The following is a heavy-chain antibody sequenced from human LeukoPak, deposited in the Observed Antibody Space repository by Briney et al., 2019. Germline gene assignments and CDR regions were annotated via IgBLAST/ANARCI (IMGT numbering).Heavy chain of an antibody. CDR1: GFTFSSYA. CDR2: ISGSGDTT. J-gene: IGHJ6*03. D-gene: IGHD2-15*01. CDR3: AKDTTAWWYHRAYMDV. V-gene: IGHV3-23*01. Sequence: GGSLRLSCAASGFTFSSYAMSWVRQAPGGGLEWVSAISGSGDTTYHADSVKGRFTISRDNSENRLSLQMDSLRTEDTAVYFCAKDTTAWWYHRAYMDVWGKGTTVTVSS.